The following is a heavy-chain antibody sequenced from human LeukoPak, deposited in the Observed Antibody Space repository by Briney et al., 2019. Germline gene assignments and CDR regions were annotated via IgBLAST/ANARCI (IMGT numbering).Heavy chain of an antibody. CDR2: INPNTGGT. D-gene: IGHD3-9*01. V-gene: IGHV1-2*02. J-gene: IGHJ4*02. Sequence: GASVKVSCKASGYTFTGYYMHWVRQAPGQGLDWMGWINPNTGGTNYAQKFQGRVTMTRDTPSSTAYMELSRLRSDDTAVYYCARNDILTANDYWGQGTLVTVSS. CDR3: ARNDILTANDY. CDR1: GYTFTGYY.